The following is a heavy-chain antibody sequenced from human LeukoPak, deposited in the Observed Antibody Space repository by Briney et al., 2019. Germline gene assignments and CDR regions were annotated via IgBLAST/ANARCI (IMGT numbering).Heavy chain of an antibody. D-gene: IGHD3-10*01. CDR1: GGSISSGSYY. Sequence: SETLSLTCTVSGGSISSGSYYWSWIRQPAGKGLEWIGRIYTSGSTNYNPSLKSRVTISLDTSKNQFSLKLSSVTAADTAVYYCASVRRGFGESSKYYAYYYMDVWGKGTTVTVSS. CDR2: IYTSGST. CDR3: ASVRRGFGESSKYYAYYYMDV. J-gene: IGHJ6*03. V-gene: IGHV4-61*02.